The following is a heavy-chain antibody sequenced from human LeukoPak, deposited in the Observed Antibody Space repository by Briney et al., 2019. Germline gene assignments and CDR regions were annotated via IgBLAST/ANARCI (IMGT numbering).Heavy chain of an antibody. J-gene: IGHJ4*02. V-gene: IGHV3-66*02. D-gene: IGHD2-15*01. Sequence: GGSLRLSCAASGFTVSSTYMTWVRHAPGKGLEWVSLIYSGGTTYLADSVKGRFTISRDNSKNKLYHQMNSLRVEDTAVYYCARAPPGYCSGGSCYPFDYWGQGTLVTVSS. CDR3: ARAPPGYCSGGSCYPFDY. CDR1: GFTVSSTY. CDR2: IYSGGTT.